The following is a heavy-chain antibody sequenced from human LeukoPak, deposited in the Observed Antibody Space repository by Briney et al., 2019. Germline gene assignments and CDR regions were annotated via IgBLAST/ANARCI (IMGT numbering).Heavy chain of an antibody. J-gene: IGHJ4*02. D-gene: IGHD4-17*01. V-gene: IGHV4-59*01. CDR1: GGSISSYY. Sequence: SETLSLTCTVSGGSISSYYWSWIRQPPGKGLEWIGYIYYSGSTNYNPSLKSRVTISVDTSKNQFSLKLSSVTAADTAVYYCAREEYGDYVGYWGQGTLVTVAS. CDR3: AREEYGDYVGY. CDR2: IYYSGST.